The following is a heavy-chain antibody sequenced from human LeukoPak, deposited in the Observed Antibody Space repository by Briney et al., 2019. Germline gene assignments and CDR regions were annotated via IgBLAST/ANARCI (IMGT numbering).Heavy chain of an antibody. J-gene: IGHJ4*02. CDR3: ARGTDSGSYFHY. CDR2: INSNGGGI. V-gene: IGHV3-74*01. D-gene: IGHD1-26*01. CDR1: GLTFTNYW. Sequence: GGSLKLSCSAPGLTFTNYWMHWVRQAPGKGLVWVSRINSNGGGITYADSVKGRFTISRDNAKNTLYLQMNSLRAEDTAVYYCARGTDSGSYFHYWGQGTLVTVSS.